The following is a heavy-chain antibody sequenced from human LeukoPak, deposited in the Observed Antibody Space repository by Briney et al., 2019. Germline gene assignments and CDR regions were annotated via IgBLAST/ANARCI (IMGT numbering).Heavy chain of an antibody. CDR2: INHSGST. V-gene: IGHV4-34*01. CDR3: ARGKGVVISRGFDP. D-gene: IGHD3-3*01. CDR1: GGSFSGYY. Sequence: KPSETLSLTCAVYGGSFSGYYWSWIRQPPGKGLEWIGEINHSGSTNYNPSLKSRVTISVDTSKNQFSLKLSSVTAADTAVYYCARGKGVVISRGFDPWGQGTLVTVPS. J-gene: IGHJ5*02.